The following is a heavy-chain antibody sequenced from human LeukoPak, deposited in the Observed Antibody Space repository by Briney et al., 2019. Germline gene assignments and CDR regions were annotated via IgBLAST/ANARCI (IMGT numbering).Heavy chain of an antibody. CDR2: VSISSGTI. CDR1: GFTFSGHN. V-gene: IGHV3-48*04. J-gene: IGHJ4*02. D-gene: IGHD6-19*01. CDR3: ASSGVFPHNPLDY. Sequence: GGSLRLSCAASGFTFSGHNMNWVRQAPGKGLEWISFVSISSGTIYYADSVNGRFRISRDNAKSSLDLEMNSLRAEDTAVYYCASSGVFPHNPLDYWGQGTLVTVSS.